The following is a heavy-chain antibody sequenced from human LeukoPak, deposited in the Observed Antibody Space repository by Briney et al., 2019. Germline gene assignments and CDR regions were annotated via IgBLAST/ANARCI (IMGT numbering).Heavy chain of an antibody. J-gene: IGHJ6*03. V-gene: IGHV3-30*18. Sequence: GGSLRLSCIASGFAFRNYGMHWVRQAPGKGLEWVAVISYDETRKYYVDSVKGRFTISRDNSKNTVYLQMNSLRPEDTAVYYYAKGDGGSETYFYMDVWGKGTAVTVSS. CDR3: AKGDGGSETYFYMDV. CDR1: GFAFRNYG. CDR2: ISYDETRK. D-gene: IGHD5-12*01.